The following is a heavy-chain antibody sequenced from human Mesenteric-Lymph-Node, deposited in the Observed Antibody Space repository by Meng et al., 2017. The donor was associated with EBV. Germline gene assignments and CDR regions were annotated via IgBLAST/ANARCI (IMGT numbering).Heavy chain of an antibody. CDR2: MNPNSGNT. D-gene: IGHD6-19*01. Sequence: VDLVQSGGEVKKPGASVKVACQASGYTFTSYDINWVRQATGQGLEWMGWMNPNSGNTGYAQKFQGRVTMTRNTSISTAYMELSSLRSDDTAVYYCARVDSSGWYDYWGQGTLVTVSS. J-gene: IGHJ4*02. CDR3: ARVDSSGWYDY. CDR1: GYTFTSYD. V-gene: IGHV1-8*01.